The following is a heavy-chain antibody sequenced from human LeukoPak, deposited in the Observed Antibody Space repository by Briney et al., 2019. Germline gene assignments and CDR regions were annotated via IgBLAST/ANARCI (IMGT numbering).Heavy chain of an antibody. V-gene: IGHV3-30*02. D-gene: IGHD2-21*02. J-gene: IGHJ5*02. CDR3: AKALTATYPDNWFDP. Sequence: GGSLRLSCAASGFTFSSYAMHWVRQAPGKGLEWVAFIRYDGSNKYYADSVKGRFTISRDNSKNTPYLQMNSLRAEDTAVYYCAKALTATYPDNWFDPWGQGTLVTVSS. CDR1: GFTFSSYA. CDR2: IRYDGSNK.